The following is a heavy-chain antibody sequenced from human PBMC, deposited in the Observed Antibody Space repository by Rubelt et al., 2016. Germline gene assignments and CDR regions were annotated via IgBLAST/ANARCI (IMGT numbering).Heavy chain of an antibody. D-gene: IGHD2/OR15-2a*01. J-gene: IGHJ6*02. Sequence: APGEGLEWVSSISSSSSYIYYADSVKGRFTISRDNAKNSLYLQMNSLRDEDTAVYYCARNTVTGQVHYSYGMDVWGQGTTVTVSS. V-gene: IGHV3-21*01. CDR3: ARNTVTGQVHYSYGMDV. CDR2: ISSSSSYI.